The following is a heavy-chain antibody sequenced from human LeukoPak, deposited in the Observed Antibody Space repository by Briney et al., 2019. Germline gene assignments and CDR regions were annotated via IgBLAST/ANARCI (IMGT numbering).Heavy chain of an antibody. CDR3: TTDLFGAIAPY. V-gene: IGHV3-15*01. CDR2: IKSEYAGETI. Sequence: GGSLRRSCAASGFTFSNAWMTWVRQAPRKGREWVGRIKSEYAGETIDYAAPVKGRFTISRDDSKNTLYLQMNSLKTEDTAVYYCTTDLFGAIAPYWGQGTLVTVSS. J-gene: IGHJ4*02. D-gene: IGHD3-16*02. CDR1: GFTFSNAW.